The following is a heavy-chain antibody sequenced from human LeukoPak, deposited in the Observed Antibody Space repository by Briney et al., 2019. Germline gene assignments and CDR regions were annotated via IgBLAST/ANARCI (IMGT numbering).Heavy chain of an antibody. V-gene: IGHV3-21*01. Sequence: GGSLRLSCAASGFTFSTYSMNWVRQAPGKGLEWVSFISSSSGDIYYADSVKGRFTISRDNAKNSLYLQMNSLRVEDTAVYYCARELVPRYYDILTGYCDYWGQGTLVTVSS. CDR2: ISSSSGDI. CDR3: ARELVPRYYDILTGYCDY. J-gene: IGHJ4*02. D-gene: IGHD3-9*01. CDR1: GFTFSTYS.